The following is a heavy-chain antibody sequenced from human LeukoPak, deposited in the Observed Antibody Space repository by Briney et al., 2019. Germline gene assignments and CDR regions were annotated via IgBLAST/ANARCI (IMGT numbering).Heavy chain of an antibody. Sequence: PGGSLRLSCAASGFTFSSYSMNWIRQPPGKGLEWIGYIYYSGSTNYNPSLKSRVTISVDTSKNQFSLKLSSVTAADTAVYYCARARVYDSSGYPYWGQGTLVTVSS. D-gene: IGHD3-22*01. CDR2: IYYSGST. V-gene: IGHV4-59*12. CDR3: ARARVYDSSGYPY. J-gene: IGHJ4*02. CDR1: GFTFSSYS.